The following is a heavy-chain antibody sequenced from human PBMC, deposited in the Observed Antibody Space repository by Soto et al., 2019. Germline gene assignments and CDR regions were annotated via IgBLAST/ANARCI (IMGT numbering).Heavy chain of an antibody. Sequence: PGGSLRLSCAASGFTFSSYAMSWVRQAPGKGLEWVSAISGSGGSTYYADSVKGRFTISRDNSKNTLYLQMNSLRAEDTAVYYCARWTVTLVGYYYGMDVWGQGTTVTVSS. V-gene: IGHV3-23*01. D-gene: IGHD4-4*01. J-gene: IGHJ6*02. CDR2: ISGSGGST. CDR1: GFTFSSYA. CDR3: ARWTVTLVGYYYGMDV.